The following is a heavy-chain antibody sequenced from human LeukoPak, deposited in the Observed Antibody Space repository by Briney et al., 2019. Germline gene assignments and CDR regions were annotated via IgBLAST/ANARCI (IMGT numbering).Heavy chain of an antibody. D-gene: IGHD3-3*01. V-gene: IGHV3-30*01. CDR3: ARGRAWRDKAFDY. J-gene: IGHJ4*02. Sequence: GGSLRLSCAASGFTFSSYAMHWVRQAPGKGLEWVAVISYDGSNKYYADSVKGRFTISRDNSKNTLYLQMNSLRAEDTAVYYCARGRAWRDKAFDYWGQGTLVTVSS. CDR1: GFTFSSYA. CDR2: ISYDGSNK.